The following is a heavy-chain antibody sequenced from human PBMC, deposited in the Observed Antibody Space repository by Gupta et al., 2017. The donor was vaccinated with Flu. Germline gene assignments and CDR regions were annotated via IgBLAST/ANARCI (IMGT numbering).Heavy chain of an antibody. CDR2: MSQSGST. J-gene: IGHJ4*02. CDR3: ARDTGGCPADY. CDR1: GGSISSSGFW. V-gene: IGHV4-39*02. D-gene: IGHD6-25*01. Sequence: SGGSISSSGFWWGWIRQPPGKGLEWIGSMSQSGSTYYNPSLKSQVSISADTSKNPFSLRLRTVTAADTAVYYCARDTGGCPADYWSQGTLVTGSS.